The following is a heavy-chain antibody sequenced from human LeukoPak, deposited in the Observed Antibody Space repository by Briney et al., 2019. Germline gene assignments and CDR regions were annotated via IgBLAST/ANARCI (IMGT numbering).Heavy chain of an antibody. CDR1: GFTFDDYA. Sequence: GGSLRLSCAASGFTFDDYAMHWVRQAPGKGLVWVSRINTDGSSTSYADSVKGRFTFSRDNAKNTLYLQMNSLRAEDTAVYYCAWGDYSQVLGFDPWGQGTLVTVSS. CDR2: INTDGSST. J-gene: IGHJ5*02. D-gene: IGHD4-17*01. V-gene: IGHV3-74*01. CDR3: AWGDYSQVLGFDP.